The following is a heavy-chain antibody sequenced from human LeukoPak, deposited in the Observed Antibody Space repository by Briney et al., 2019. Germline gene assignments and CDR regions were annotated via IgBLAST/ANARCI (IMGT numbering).Heavy chain of an antibody. CDR2: IYYSGST. D-gene: IGHD2-15*01. J-gene: IGHJ4*02. CDR1: GGSMSPYH. CDR3: ARFPSPGYCSGGSCYSGFDY. V-gene: IGHV4-59*12. Sequence: KPSETLSLTCTVSGGSMSPYHWGWIRQPPGKGLEWIGYIYYSGSTNYNPSLKSRVTISVDTSKNQFSLKLSSVTAADTAVYYCARFPSPGYCSGGSCYSGFDYWGQGTLVTVSS.